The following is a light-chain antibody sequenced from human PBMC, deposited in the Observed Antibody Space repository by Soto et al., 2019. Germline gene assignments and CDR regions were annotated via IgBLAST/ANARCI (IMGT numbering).Light chain of an antibody. CDR2: EVS. CDR3: SLYERSSILV. CDR1: SSDIGYYDD. J-gene: IGLJ3*02. Sequence: QSALTQPASVSGSPGQSITISCTGTSSDIGYYDDVSWYQQHPGKAPKVMIYEVSNRPSGVSNRFSGSKSGNTASLTISGLQAEDEGAYYCSLYERSSILVFGGGTKLTVL. V-gene: IGLV2-14*01.